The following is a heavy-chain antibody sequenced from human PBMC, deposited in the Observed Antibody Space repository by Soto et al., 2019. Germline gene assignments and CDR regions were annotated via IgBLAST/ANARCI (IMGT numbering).Heavy chain of an antibody. CDR1: SASISSSDN. CDR2: VSHSGGA. Sequence: QMQLQESGPRLVKPSETLSLACVVSSASISSSDNWTWLRQPPGKGLEWVGEVSHSGGANYNPSLKSRVTLSVDKSKNHFSLEVTSVTAADTAIYFCARGGYWRFDSWGQGTLVTVSS. CDR3: ARGGYWRFDS. J-gene: IGHJ5*01. V-gene: IGHV4-4*02. D-gene: IGHD1-1*01.